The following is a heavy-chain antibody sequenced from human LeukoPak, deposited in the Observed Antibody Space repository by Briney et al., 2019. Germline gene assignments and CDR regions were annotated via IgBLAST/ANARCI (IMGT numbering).Heavy chain of an antibody. CDR2: SSGSGGAGT. J-gene: IGHJ6*02. CDR3: VKDQGGSPFYGMDV. D-gene: IGHD1-26*01. CDR1: GFTLSHYA. Sequence: GGSLRLSCAGSGFTLSHYAMRSVRQATGKGLGWVSISSGSGGAGTYYADSVKGRFTVSRDNSRNTLYLTMNSLRAEDTAVYDCVKDQGGSPFYGMDVWGQGTTVTVSS. V-gene: IGHV3-23*01.